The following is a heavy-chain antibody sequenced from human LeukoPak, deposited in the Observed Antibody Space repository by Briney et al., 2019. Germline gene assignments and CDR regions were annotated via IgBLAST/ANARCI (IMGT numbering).Heavy chain of an antibody. J-gene: IGHJ3*02. V-gene: IGHV3-30*02. CDR1: GFTVSSNY. D-gene: IGHD3-9*01. CDR3: AKGPNYDILTGWRKTYNGFDI. Sequence: GGSLRLSCAASGFTVSSNYMSWVRQAPGRGLEWVAFTRFDGSNKYYADSVKGRFTMSRDNSKHTLYLQMNSLRAEDTAVYYCAKGPNYDILTGWRKTYNGFDIWGQGTMVTVSS. CDR2: TRFDGSNK.